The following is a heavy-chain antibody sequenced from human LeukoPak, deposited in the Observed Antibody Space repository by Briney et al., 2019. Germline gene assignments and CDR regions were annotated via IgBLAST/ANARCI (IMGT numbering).Heavy chain of an antibody. CDR3: AKLPHQNYYDRSGYYCVYIGSNRSAADY. J-gene: IGHJ4*02. Sequence: PGGCLRLSCAASGFTFSSYGMHWARQAPGKGLEWVAFIRYDGSNKYYADSVKGRFTISRDNSKNTLYLQMNSLRAEDTAVYYCAKLPHQNYYDRSGYYCVYIGSNRSAADYWGQGTLVTVSS. CDR1: GFTFSSYG. CDR2: IRYDGSNK. V-gene: IGHV3-30*02. D-gene: IGHD3-22*01.